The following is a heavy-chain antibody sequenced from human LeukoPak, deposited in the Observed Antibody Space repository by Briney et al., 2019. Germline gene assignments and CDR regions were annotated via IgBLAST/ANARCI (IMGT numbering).Heavy chain of an antibody. CDR1: GFTFFSSYA. D-gene: IGHD3-10*01. J-gene: IGHJ5*02. V-gene: IGHV3-23*01. CDR2: ISGSGGST. CDR3: AKDPAQGGWFGESKWFDP. Sequence: GGSLRLSCAASGFTFFSSYAMSWVRQAPGKGLEWVSGISGSGGSTYYADSVKGRFTISRDNSKNTLYLQMNSLRAEDTAVYYCAKDPAQGGWFGESKWFDPWGQGTLVTVSS.